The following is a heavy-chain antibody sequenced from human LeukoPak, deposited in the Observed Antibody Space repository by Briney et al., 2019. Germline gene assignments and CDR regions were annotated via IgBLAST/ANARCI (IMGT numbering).Heavy chain of an antibody. CDR3: ARDRFYYDSSGFYYYYGMDV. J-gene: IGHJ6*02. CDR2: IYSGGST. Sequence: GGSLRLSCAASGFTVSSNYMSWVRQAPGKGLEWVSVIYSGGSTYYADSVKGRFTISRDNSKNTLYLQMNSLRAEDTAVYYCARDRFYYDSSGFYYYYGMDVWGQGTTVTVSS. D-gene: IGHD3-22*01. V-gene: IGHV3-66*01. CDR1: GFTVSSNY.